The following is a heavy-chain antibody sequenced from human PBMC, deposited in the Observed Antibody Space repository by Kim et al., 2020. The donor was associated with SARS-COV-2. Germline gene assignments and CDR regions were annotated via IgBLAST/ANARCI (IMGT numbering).Heavy chain of an antibody. Sequence: SQTLSLTCAISGDSVSSNSAAWNWIRQSPSRGLEWLGRTYYRSKWYNDYAVSVKSRITINPDTSKNQFSLQLNSVTPEDTAVYYCARDSVNRYCSSTSCYVSWRGNWFDPWGQGTLVTVSS. CDR3: ARDSVNRYCSSTSCYVSWRGNWFDP. CDR2: TYYRSKWYN. V-gene: IGHV6-1*01. J-gene: IGHJ5*02. CDR1: GDSVSSNSAA. D-gene: IGHD2-2*01.